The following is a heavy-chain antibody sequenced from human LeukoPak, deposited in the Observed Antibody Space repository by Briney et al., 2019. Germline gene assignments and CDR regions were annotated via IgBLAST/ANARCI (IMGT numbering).Heavy chain of an antibody. CDR1: GYSFTSYW. V-gene: IGHV5-51*03. Sequence: GESLKISCKGSGYSFTSYWIGWVRQMPGKSLEWMGIIYPGDSDTRYSPSFQGQVAISADKTISTAYLQWSSLKAADTAMYYCARWVGVAAAYWGQGTLVTVSS. CDR3: ARWVGVAAAY. J-gene: IGHJ4*02. CDR2: IYPGDSDT. D-gene: IGHD6-13*01.